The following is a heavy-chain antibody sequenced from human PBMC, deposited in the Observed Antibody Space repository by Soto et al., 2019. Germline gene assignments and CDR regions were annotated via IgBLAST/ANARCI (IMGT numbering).Heavy chain of an antibody. CDR3: AGDNADIVVVPAATRKDY. V-gene: IGHV3-48*01. Sequence: EVQLVESGGGLVQPGGSLRLSCAASGFTFSSYSMNWVCQAPGKGLEWVSYISSSSSTIYYADSVKGRFTISRDNAKNSLYLQMNSLRAEDTAVYYCAGDNADIVVVPAATRKDYWGQGTLVTVSS. CDR2: ISSSSSTI. D-gene: IGHD2-2*01. CDR1: GFTFSSYS. J-gene: IGHJ4*02.